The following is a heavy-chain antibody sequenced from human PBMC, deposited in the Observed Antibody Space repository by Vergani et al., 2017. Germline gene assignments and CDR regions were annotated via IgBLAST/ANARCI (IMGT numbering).Heavy chain of an antibody. CDR2: IKSKTDGGTT. Sequence: EVQLVESGGGLVKPGGSLRLSCAASGFTFSNAWMSWVRQAPGKGLEWVGRIKSKTDGGTTDYAAPVKGRFTISRDDSKNTLYLQMNSLKTEDTAVYYCTTLPVLLWFGEPYGGDYWGQGTLVTVSS. V-gene: IGHV3-15*01. CDR3: TTLPVLLWFGEPYGGDY. CDR1: GFTFSNAW. D-gene: IGHD3-10*01. J-gene: IGHJ4*02.